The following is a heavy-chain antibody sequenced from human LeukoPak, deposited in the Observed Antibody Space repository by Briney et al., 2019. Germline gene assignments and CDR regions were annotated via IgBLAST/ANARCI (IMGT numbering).Heavy chain of an antibody. V-gene: IGHV1-8*01. CDR3: AKVGLGNTAIHI. Sequence: GASVKVSCKASGYTFPNYDINWVRQATGQGLEWMGWMNFNSGNTGYAQKFQGRVTMTRNTAISTIYMELSSLKSEDTAIYYCAKVGLGNTAIHIWGQEAMVTVSS. J-gene: IGHJ3*02. CDR2: MNFNSGNT. D-gene: IGHD3/OR15-3a*01. CDR1: GYTFPNYD.